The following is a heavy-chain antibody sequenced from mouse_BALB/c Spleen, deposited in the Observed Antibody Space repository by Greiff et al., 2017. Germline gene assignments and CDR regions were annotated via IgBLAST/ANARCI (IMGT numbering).Heavy chain of an antibody. J-gene: IGHJ4*01. D-gene: IGHD2-14*01. V-gene: IGHV5-6-5*01. Sequence: EVQLVESGGGLVKPGGSLKLSCAASGFTFSSYAMSWVRQTPEKRLEWVASISSGGSTYYPDSVKGRFTISRDNARNILYLQMSSLRSEDTAMYYCARGDYRYVAMDYWGQGTSVTVSS. CDR3: ARGDYRYVAMDY. CDR2: ISSGGST. CDR1: GFTFSSYA.